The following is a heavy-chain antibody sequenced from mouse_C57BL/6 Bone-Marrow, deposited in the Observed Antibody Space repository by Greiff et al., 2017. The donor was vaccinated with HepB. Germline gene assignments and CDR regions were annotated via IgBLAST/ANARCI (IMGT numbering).Heavy chain of an antibody. CDR3: VRRGPPGYFDV. J-gene: IGHJ1*03. Sequence: EVKLVESGGGLVQPKGSLKLSCAASGFSFNTYAMNWVRQAPGKGLEWVARIRSKSNNYATYYADSVKDRFTISRDDSESMLYLQMNNLKTEDTAMYYCVRRGPPGYFDVWGTGTTVTVSS. CDR2: IRSKSNNYAT. CDR1: GFSFNTYA. D-gene: IGHD3-3*01. V-gene: IGHV10-1*01.